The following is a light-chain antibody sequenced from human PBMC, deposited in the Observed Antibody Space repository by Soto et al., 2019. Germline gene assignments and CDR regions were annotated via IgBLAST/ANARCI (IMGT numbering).Light chain of an antibody. CDR3: QQYDRDSPT. V-gene: IGKV1-5*01. CDR2: GAS. Sequence: DIVEIESPRTLYKSVGERVTITCRASQPVSTWVAWYQQKPGKAPRVMIYGASSLHRGVPSRFSGSGSGTEFTLIISSLQPDDFAAYYCQQYDRDSPTFGQGTTVYIK. J-gene: IGKJ1*01. CDR1: QPVSTW.